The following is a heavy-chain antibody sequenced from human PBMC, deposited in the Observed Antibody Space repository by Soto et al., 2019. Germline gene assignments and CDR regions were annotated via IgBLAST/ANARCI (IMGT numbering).Heavy chain of an antibody. V-gene: IGHV4-59*10. CDR2: IYTSGST. D-gene: IGHD6-6*01. J-gene: IGHJ6*02. CDR3: ARGPRIAAREIPDYYYYYGMDV. Sequence: SETLSLTCAVYGGSFSGDYWSCIRQPPGKGLEWIGRIYTSGSTNYNPSLKSRVTMSVDTSKNQFSLKLSSVTAADTAVHYCARGPRIAAREIPDYYYYYGMDVWGQGTTVTVSS. CDR1: GGSFSGDY.